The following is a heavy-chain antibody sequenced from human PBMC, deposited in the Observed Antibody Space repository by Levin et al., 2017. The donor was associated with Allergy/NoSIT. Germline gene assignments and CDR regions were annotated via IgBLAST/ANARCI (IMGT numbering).Heavy chain of an antibody. CDR2: ISSSGSPT. CDR1: GFNFEAYG. V-gene: IGHV3-48*04. Sequence: GGSLRLSCAASGFNFEAYGMNWVRQAPGKGLEWVSHISSSGSPTYYADSVRGRFIISRDNTKRSLYLQMNSLRAEDTGVYYCTSGPLANWGQGTLVNVSS. CDR3: TSGPLAN. J-gene: IGHJ4*02.